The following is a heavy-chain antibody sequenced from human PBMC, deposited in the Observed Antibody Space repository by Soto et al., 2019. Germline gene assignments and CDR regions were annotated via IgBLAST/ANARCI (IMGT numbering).Heavy chain of an antibody. CDR3: ARALGYTYGHLPIDY. Sequence: PSETLSLTCAVYGGSFRGYYWSWIRQPPGKGLEWIGEINHSGSTNYNPSLKSRVTISVDTSKNQFSLKLNSVPAADTAVYYCARALGYTYGHLPIDYWGQGALVTVTS. J-gene: IGHJ4*02. CDR1: GGSFRGYY. D-gene: IGHD5-18*01. CDR2: INHSGST. V-gene: IGHV4-34*01.